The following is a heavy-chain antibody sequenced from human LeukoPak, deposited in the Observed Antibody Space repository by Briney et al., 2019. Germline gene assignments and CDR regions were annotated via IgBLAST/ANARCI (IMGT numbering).Heavy chain of an antibody. V-gene: IGHV4-34*01. J-gene: IGHJ5*02. CDR3: ARDMRRYCSSTSCPPSDP. Sequence: PSETLSLTCAVYGGSFSGYYWSWIRQPPGKGLEWIGETNHSGSTNYNPSLKSRVTISVDTSKNQFSPKLSSVTAADTAVYYCARDMRRYCSSTSCPPSDPWGQGTLVTVSS. CDR1: GGSFSGYY. CDR2: TNHSGST. D-gene: IGHD2-2*01.